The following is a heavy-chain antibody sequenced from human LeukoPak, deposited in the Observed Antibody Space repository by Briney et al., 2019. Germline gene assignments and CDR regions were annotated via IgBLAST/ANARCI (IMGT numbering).Heavy chain of an antibody. CDR3: ARDAVDTANAV. Sequence: GGSLRLSCAASGFTFTTYWMHWVRQAPGKGLVWVSHINSDGSITSYADSVKGRSTISRDNAKNTLYLQMNSLRAEDTAVYYCARDAVDTANAVWGQGTMVTVSS. V-gene: IGHV3-74*01. J-gene: IGHJ3*01. D-gene: IGHD5-18*01. CDR1: GFTFTTYW. CDR2: INSDGSIT.